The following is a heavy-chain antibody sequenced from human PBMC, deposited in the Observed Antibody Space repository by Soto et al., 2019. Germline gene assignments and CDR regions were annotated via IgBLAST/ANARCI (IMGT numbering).Heavy chain of an antibody. Sequence: ASVKVSCKASGYTFTSYDINGVRQATGQGLEWMGWISAYNGNTKYAQKLQGRVTMTTDTSTSTAYMELRSLRFDDTAVYFCARSPLHWTPSNWFDPWGQGTRGTAPQ. D-gene: IGHD3-3*01. CDR3: ARSPLHWTPSNWFDP. V-gene: IGHV1-18*01. CDR1: GYTFTSYD. J-gene: IGHJ5*02. CDR2: ISAYNGNT.